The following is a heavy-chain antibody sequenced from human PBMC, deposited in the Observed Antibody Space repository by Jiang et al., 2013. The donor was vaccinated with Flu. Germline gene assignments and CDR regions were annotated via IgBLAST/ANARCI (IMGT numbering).Heavy chain of an antibody. V-gene: IGHV4-61*01. CDR2: IYYSGST. J-gene: IGHJ4*02. CDR3: ARSGYNWNDLFDY. CDR1: GGSVSSGSYY. D-gene: IGHD1-20*01. Sequence: GSGLVKPSETLSLTCTVSGGSVSSGSYYWSWIRQPPGKGLEWIGYIYYSGSTNYNPSLKSRVTISVDTSKNQFSLKLSSVTAADTAVYYCARSGYNWNDLFDYWGQGTLVTVSS.